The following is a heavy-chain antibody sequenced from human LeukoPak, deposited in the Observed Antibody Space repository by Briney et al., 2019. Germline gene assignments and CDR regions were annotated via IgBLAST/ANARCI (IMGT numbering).Heavy chain of an antibody. CDR1: GFTFSRYS. CDR3: ARGYDFDY. V-gene: IGHV3-48*02. CDR2: ISSSSTI. J-gene: IGHJ4*02. D-gene: IGHD3-3*01. Sequence: GGSLRLSCAASGFTFSRYSMNWVRQAPGKGLEWVSYISSSSTIYYADSVKGRFTISRDNAKNSVYLQMDSLRDEDTAVYYCARGYDFDYWGQGTLVTVSS.